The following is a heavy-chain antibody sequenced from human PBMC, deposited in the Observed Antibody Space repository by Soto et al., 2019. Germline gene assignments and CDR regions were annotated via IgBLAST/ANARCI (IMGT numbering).Heavy chain of an antibody. CDR3: ASRYYDSYYYYGMDV. V-gene: IGHV5-10-1*01. CDR2: IDPSDSYT. Sequence: GESLKISCKGSGYSFTSYWIGWVRQMPGKGLEWMGRIDPSDSYTNYSPSFQGHVTISADKSISTAYLQWSSLKASDTAMYYCASRYYDSYYYYGMDVWGQGTTVTVSS. CDR1: GYSFTSYW. J-gene: IGHJ6*02. D-gene: IGHD1-26*01.